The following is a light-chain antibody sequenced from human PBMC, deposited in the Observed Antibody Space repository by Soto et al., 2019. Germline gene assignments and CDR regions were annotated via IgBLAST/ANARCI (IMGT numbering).Light chain of an antibody. V-gene: IGKV3-15*01. CDR2: GAS. J-gene: IGKJ2*01. CDR1: QSVSSN. Sequence: EIVMTQSPATLSVSPGERATLSCRASQSVSSNLAWYQQKPGQAPRLLIYGASTRATAIPARFSGSGSGTEFTLTISSLQSEDFAVYYCQQRSNWPPYTFGQGTKLEIK. CDR3: QQRSNWPPYT.